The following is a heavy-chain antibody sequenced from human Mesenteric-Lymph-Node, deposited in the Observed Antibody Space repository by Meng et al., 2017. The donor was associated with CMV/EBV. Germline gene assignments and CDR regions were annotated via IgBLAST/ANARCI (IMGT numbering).Heavy chain of an antibody. J-gene: IGHJ4*02. CDR1: TFSSYN. D-gene: IGHD2-2*01. CDR2: TVPIFGTT. CDR3: ARWAHSCTTSTCYVPFDF. Sequence: TFSSYNFNWVRQAPGEGLEWMGGTVPIFGTTNFAQKFRDRLTITTDESTATVYMELSSLTSEDTAVYYCARWAHSCTTSTCYVPFDFWGQGTLVTVSS. V-gene: IGHV1-69*05.